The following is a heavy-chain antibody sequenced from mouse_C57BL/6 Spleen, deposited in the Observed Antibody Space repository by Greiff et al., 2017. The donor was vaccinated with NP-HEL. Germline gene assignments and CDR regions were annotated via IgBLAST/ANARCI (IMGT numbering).Heavy chain of an antibody. J-gene: IGHJ4*01. CDR1: GFTFTDYY. D-gene: IGHD1-1*01. Sequence: EVQLQESGGGLVQPGGSLSLSCAASGFTFTDYYMSWVRQPPGKALEWLGFIRNKANGYTTEYSASVKGRFTISRDNSQSILYLQMNALRAEDSATYYCARYLRYAMDYWGQGTSVTVSS. CDR3: ARYLRYAMDY. V-gene: IGHV7-3*01. CDR2: IRNKANGYTT.